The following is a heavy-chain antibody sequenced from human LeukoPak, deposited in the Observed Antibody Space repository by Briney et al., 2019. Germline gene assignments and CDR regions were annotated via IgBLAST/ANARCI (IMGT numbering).Heavy chain of an antibody. CDR3: ASTLYDSPRF. Sequence: SETLSLTCTVSGGSISSSSYYWGWIRQPPGKGLEWIGSIYYSGSTYYNPSLKSRVTISVDTSKNQFSLKLSSVTAADTAAYYCASTLYDSPRFWGQGTLVTVSS. CDR2: IYYSGST. J-gene: IGHJ4*02. V-gene: IGHV4-39*01. CDR1: GGSISSSSYY. D-gene: IGHD3-22*01.